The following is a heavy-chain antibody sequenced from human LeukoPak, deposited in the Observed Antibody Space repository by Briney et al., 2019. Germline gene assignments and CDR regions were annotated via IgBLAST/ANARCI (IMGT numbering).Heavy chain of an antibody. CDR2: TRFDGKNK. Sequence: PGGSLRLSCAASGFTFSRYGMHWVRQAPGKGLEWVSFTRFDGKNKYYADSVKGRFTISKDSSKNTLYLQMNSLRAEDTAVYYCARGIAARSYFDYWGQGTLVTVSS. V-gene: IGHV3-30*02. J-gene: IGHJ4*02. D-gene: IGHD6-6*01. CDR1: GFTFSRYG. CDR3: ARGIAARSYFDY.